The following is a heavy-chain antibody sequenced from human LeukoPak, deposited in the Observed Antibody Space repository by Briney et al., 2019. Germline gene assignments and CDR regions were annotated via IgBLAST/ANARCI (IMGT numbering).Heavy chain of an antibody. Sequence: ASVKVSCKASGYTFTSYGISWVRQAPGQGLEWMGWISAYNGNTNYAQKFQGRVTITADKSTSTAYMELSSLRSEDTAVYYCASHRDYYDSSGYQGYWGQGTLVTVSS. V-gene: IGHV1-18*01. D-gene: IGHD3-22*01. CDR3: ASHRDYYDSSGYQGY. CDR1: GYTFTSYG. CDR2: ISAYNGNT. J-gene: IGHJ4*02.